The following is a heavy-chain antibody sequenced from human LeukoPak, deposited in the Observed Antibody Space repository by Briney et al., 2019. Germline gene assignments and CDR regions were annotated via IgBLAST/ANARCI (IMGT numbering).Heavy chain of an antibody. CDR2: ISAYNGNT. J-gene: IGHJ6*02. D-gene: IGHD3-22*01. CDR3: ARQISGYTTYYYYYGMDV. V-gene: IGHV1-18*04. Sequence: ASVKVSCKASGYTFTSYGISWVRQAPGQGLEWMGWISAYNGNTNYAQKLQGRVSMTRNTSTSTAYMELSSLRSEDTAVYYCARQISGYTTYYYYYGMDVWGQGTTVTVSS. CDR1: GYTFTSYG.